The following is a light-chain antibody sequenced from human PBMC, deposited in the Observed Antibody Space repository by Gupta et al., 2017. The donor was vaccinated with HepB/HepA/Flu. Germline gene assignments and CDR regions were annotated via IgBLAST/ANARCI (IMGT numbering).Light chain of an antibody. CDR2: GND. V-gene: IGLV1-44*01. J-gene: IGLJ2*01. CDR3: AAWDDSLNVAL. CDR1: SSNIGDNH. Sequence: QSVLTQPPSASGTPGQWVTISCSGSSSNIGDNHVHWYQQVPGAAPTLVIYGNDQRPSGVPDRFSGSKSGTSASLAISRLQSEDEADYYCAAWDDSLNVALFGGGTKLTVL.